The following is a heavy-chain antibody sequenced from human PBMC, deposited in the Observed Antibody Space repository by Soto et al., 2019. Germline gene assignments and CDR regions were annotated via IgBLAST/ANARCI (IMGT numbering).Heavy chain of an antibody. CDR1: GFMFSDHA. J-gene: IGHJ6*02. CDR2: IDESGGTT. CDR3: ARDRSLNFAVPPYGMDV. V-gene: IGHV3-48*03. D-gene: IGHD3-3*01. Sequence: GGSLRLSCVVSGFMFSDHAMNWVRQAPGKGPEWISRIDESGGTTSYADSVKGRFTISRDNTRDSLYLHMSNLRAEDAAIYYCARDRSLNFAVPPYGMDVWGPGTTVTVSS.